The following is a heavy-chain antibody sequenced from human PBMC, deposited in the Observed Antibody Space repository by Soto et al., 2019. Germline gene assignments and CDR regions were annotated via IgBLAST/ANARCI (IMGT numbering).Heavy chain of an antibody. J-gene: IGHJ4*02. CDR3: ARHAQGPRAAAGTHFDY. V-gene: IGHV4-59*05. D-gene: IGHD6-13*01. Sequence: PSETLSLTCTVSGGSISSYDWSWIRQPPGKGLEWIGSIYYSGSTYYNPSLKSRVTISVDTSKNQFSLKLSSVTAADTAVYYCARHAQGPRAAAGTHFDYWGQGTLVTVSS. CDR1: GGSISSYD. CDR2: IYYSGST.